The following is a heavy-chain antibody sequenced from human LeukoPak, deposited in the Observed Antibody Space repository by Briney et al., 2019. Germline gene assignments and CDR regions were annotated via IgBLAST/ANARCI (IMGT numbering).Heavy chain of an antibody. V-gene: IGHV3-48*01. CDR2: ITSGSGTV. J-gene: IGHJ4*02. D-gene: IGHD6-13*01. CDR1: GFTFSGYS. Sequence: PGGSLRLSCAASGFTFSGYSMNWVRQAPGKGLEWLSCITSGSGTVYYADSVKGRFAISRDNANNSLYLQMNSLRAEDTAVYYCASPERYSSSCYGPVDYWGQGTLVTVSS. CDR3: ASPERYSSSCYGPVDY.